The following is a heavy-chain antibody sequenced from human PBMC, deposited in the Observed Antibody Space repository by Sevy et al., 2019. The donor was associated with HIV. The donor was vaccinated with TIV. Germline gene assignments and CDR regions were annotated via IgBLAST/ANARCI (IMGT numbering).Heavy chain of an antibody. D-gene: IGHD1-26*01. J-gene: IGHJ4*02. Sequence: GGSLRLSCAASGFSFSWYWMSWVRQTPEKGLEWVANIKQDGSEKNYVDSVKGRFTISRDNAKNSLYLQMNSLRAEDTAVYYCARVYSGYYNSWGQGTLVTVSS. CDR1: GFSFSWYW. V-gene: IGHV3-7*01. CDR3: ARVYSGYYNS. CDR2: IKQDGSEK.